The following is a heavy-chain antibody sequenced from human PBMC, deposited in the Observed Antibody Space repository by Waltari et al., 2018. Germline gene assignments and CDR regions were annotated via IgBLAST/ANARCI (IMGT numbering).Heavy chain of an antibody. Sequence: QVQLVQSGAEVKKPGASVKVSCKVSGYTLTDISIHWVRQAPGKGLEWMGGFDSEECETNFEQKFQGRFTLTEDTSTETAYLELSSLRSEDTAVYYCATEDLENVGGRTYAAFHIWGQGTMVTVSS. CDR1: GYTLTDIS. CDR3: ATEDLENVGGRTYAAFHI. V-gene: IGHV1-24*01. CDR2: FDSEECET. J-gene: IGHJ3*02. D-gene: IGHD3-16*01.